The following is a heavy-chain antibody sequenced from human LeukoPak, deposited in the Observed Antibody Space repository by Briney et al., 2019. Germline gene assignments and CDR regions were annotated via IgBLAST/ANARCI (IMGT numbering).Heavy chain of an antibody. V-gene: IGHV1-18*01. D-gene: IGHD4-23*01. Sequence: ASVKVSCKASGYTFTNYGISWVRQAPGQGLEWMGWISAYNGYTDYAQKLQLRVTMTTDTSTSTAYMELRSLRSDDTAVYYCARDKAVTTEVTQHFQHWGQGTLVTVSS. J-gene: IGHJ1*01. CDR1: GYTFTNYG. CDR2: ISAYNGYT. CDR3: ARDKAVTTEVTQHFQH.